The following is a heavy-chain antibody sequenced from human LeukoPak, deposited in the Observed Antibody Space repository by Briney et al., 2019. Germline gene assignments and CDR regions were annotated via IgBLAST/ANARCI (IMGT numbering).Heavy chain of an antibody. CDR2: FDPEDGET. CDR3: ATVVVTAPGEDYFDY. V-gene: IGHV1-24*01. Sequence: ASVKVSFKVSGYTLTELSMHWVRQAPGKGLERMGGFDPEDGETIYAQKFQGRVTMTEDTSTDTAYMELSSLRSEDTAVYYCATVVVTAPGEDYFDYWGQGTLVTVSS. CDR1: GYTLTELS. J-gene: IGHJ4*02. D-gene: IGHD2-21*02.